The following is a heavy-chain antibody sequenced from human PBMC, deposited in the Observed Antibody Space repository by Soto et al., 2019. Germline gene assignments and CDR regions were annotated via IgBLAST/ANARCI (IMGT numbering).Heavy chain of an antibody. CDR2: IYYSGST. V-gene: IGHV4-59*13. CDR1: GGSISGNY. Sequence: PSETLSLTCTVSGGSISGNYWTWIRQPPGKGLEWIGYIYYSGSTNYNPSLKSRVTISVDTSKNQFSLKLSSVTAADTAVYYCARDLTFGGVTGGMDVWGQGTTVTVSS. CDR3: ARDLTFGGVTGGMDV. D-gene: IGHD3-16*01. J-gene: IGHJ6*02.